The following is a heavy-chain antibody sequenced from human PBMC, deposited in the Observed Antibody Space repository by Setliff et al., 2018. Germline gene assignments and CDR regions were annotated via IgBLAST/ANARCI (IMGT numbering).Heavy chain of an antibody. V-gene: IGHV1-18*01. Sequence: ASVKVSCKASGYIFTSYGFSWVRQAPGQGLEWMGWISTYNGKTNYAQKFQGRVTMTTDTSTSTAYMELSGLTSADTAIYYCIVNMVRPVTGLDSWGPGTLVTVSS. CDR2: ISTYNGKT. D-gene: IGHD2-15*01. CDR3: IVNMVRPVTGLDS. CDR1: GYIFTSYG. J-gene: IGHJ4*02.